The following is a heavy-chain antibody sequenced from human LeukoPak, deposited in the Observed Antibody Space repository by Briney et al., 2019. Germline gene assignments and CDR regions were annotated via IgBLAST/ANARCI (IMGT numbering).Heavy chain of an antibody. CDR3: ASFSWGSGSYNQEAIWSWFDP. V-gene: IGHV4-59*08. D-gene: IGHD3-10*01. Sequence: KPSETLSLTCTVSGGSISSYYWSRIRQPPGKGLEWIGYINYSGNANYNPSLKSRVTISVDTSKNQFSLKLSSVTAADTAVYYCASFSWGSGSYNQEAIWSWFDPWGQGTLVTVSS. CDR1: GGSISSYY. J-gene: IGHJ5*02. CDR2: INYSGNA.